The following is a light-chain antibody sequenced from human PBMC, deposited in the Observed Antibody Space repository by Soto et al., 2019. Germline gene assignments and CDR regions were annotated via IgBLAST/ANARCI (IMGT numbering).Light chain of an antibody. CDR3: QQYGSSLLT. J-gene: IGKJ4*01. CDR1: QSVASRN. Sequence: EIVVTQSPGTPSLCGGEIATLSCRASQSVASRNLAWYQQKSGQAPRLLIYGASSRAIHTPDRFSGSGSGTDFTLTISRLEPEDFAVYYCQQYGSSLLTFGGGTKVDIK. V-gene: IGKV3-20*01. CDR2: GAS.